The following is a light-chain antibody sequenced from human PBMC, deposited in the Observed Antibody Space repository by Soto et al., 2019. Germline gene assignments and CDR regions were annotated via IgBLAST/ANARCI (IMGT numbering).Light chain of an antibody. CDR3: SSYTSSVAHV. CDR2: EVS. Sequence: QSVLTQPASVSGSPGQSITISCTGTSSDIGGYNSVSWYQQHPGKAPKLMIHEVSNRPSGISNRFSGSKSGNTASLTISGLQAEDEADYYCSSYTSSVAHVFGTGTKVTVL. CDR1: SSDIGGYNS. V-gene: IGLV2-14*01. J-gene: IGLJ1*01.